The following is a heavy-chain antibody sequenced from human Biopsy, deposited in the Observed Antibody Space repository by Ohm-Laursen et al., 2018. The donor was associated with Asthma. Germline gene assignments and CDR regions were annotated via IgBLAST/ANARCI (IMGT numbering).Heavy chain of an antibody. CDR2: HDHEEGGT. D-gene: IGHD4-17*01. CDR3: ASDFPKDYVRYNFQF. V-gene: IGHV1-24*01. Sequence: SVKVSCNISGYSLTDLSMHWVRQAPGQGPEWMGGHDHEEGGTVNARRFQGRVTMTEDTSTDTAYMELSSLSSDDTAVYYCASDFPKDYVRYNFQFWGQGTLVTVSS. J-gene: IGHJ4*02. CDR1: GYSLTDLS.